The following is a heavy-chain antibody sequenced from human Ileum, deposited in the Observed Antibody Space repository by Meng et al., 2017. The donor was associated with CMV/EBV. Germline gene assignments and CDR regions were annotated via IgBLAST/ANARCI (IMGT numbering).Heavy chain of an antibody. CDR2: ISSGGYT. D-gene: IGHD4-23*01. V-gene: IGHV3-23*01. J-gene: IGHJ3*02. CDR3: AKGSTGGNPCNDAFAI. Sequence: GESLKIPRAASGFSFINYAMTWVRQAPGKGLEWVSGISSGGYTYYTDSVKGRFTISRDTSKNTLFLQMNSLRAEDTAVYYCAKGSTGGNPCNDAFAIWGQGTMVTVSS. CDR1: GFSFINYA.